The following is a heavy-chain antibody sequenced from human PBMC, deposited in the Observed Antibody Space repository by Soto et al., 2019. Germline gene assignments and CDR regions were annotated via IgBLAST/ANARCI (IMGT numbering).Heavy chain of an antibody. CDR2: IWYDGSNK. CDR1: GFTFSSYG. D-gene: IGHD1-26*01. J-gene: IGHJ6*02. CDR3: ARGPVHSGSYFDYYYGMDV. V-gene: IGHV3-33*01. Sequence: GGSLRLSCAASGFTFSSYGMHWVRQAPGKGLEWVAVIWYDGSNKYYADSVKGRFTISRDNSKNTLYLQMNSLRAEDTAVYYCARGPVHSGSYFDYYYGMDVWGQGTTVTVSS.